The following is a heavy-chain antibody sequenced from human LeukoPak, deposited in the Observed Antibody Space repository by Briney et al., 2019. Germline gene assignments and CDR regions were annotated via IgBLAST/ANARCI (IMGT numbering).Heavy chain of an antibody. V-gene: IGHV1-18*01. CDR3: ASIVVTANYYFDY. D-gene: IGHD2-21*02. Sequence: ASVKVSCKTSGYTFTSYDGISWVRQAPGQGLEWMGWISAYNGNTNYAQSLQGRVTMTTDTSTSTAYMELRSLRSGDTAVYYCASIVVTANYYFDYWGQGTLVTVSS. J-gene: IGHJ4*02. CDR1: GYTFTSYDG. CDR2: ISAYNGNT.